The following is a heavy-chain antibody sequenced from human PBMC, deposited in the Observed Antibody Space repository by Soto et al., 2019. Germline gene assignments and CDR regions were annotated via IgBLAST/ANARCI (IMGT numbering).Heavy chain of an antibody. CDR2: IIPIFGTA. Sequence: QVQLVQSGAEVKKPGSSVKVSCKASGGTFSSYAISWVRQAPGQGLEWMGGIIPIFGTANYAQKFQGRVTITADESTSTAYMELSSLRSEDTAVYYCARGWRCISTSCYVDYYYGMDVWGQGTTVTVSS. CDR3: ARGWRCISTSCYVDYYYGMDV. J-gene: IGHJ6*02. D-gene: IGHD2-2*01. CDR1: GGTFSSYA. V-gene: IGHV1-69*12.